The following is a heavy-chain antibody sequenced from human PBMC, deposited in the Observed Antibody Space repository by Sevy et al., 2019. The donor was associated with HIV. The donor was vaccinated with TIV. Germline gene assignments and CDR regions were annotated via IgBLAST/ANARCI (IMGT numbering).Heavy chain of an antibody. CDR3: ASTYYYDSGGYSPLDY. V-gene: IGHV4-31*03. CDR2: IYYSGST. D-gene: IGHD3-22*01. Sequence: SETLSLTCTVSGGSISSGGYYWSWIRQHPGKGLEWIGYIYYSGSTYYNPSLKSRVTISVDASKNQFSLKLSSVTAADTAVYYCASTYYYDSGGYSPLDYWGQGTLVTVSS. J-gene: IGHJ4*02. CDR1: GGSISSGGYY.